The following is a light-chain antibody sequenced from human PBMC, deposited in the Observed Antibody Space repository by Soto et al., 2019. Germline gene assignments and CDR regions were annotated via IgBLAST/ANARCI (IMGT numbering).Light chain of an antibody. CDR1: HSVSNNY. Sequence: TLLTQSAGTLAPSPGERATLSCRASHSVSNNYLDWYQQKTGQAPRILIYGESNRATGIPDRFSGSGSGTDLTLTISRLEPEDFAIYYCHKRHSWPRTFGQGTKVDIK. CDR2: GES. V-gene: IGKV3-20*01. CDR3: HKRHSWPRT. J-gene: IGKJ1*01.